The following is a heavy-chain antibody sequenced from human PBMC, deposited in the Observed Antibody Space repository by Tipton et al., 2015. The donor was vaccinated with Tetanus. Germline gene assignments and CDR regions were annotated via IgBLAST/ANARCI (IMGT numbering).Heavy chain of an antibody. V-gene: IGHV5-51*01. D-gene: IGHD7-27*01. CDR3: ARRLGPYTGDQIWHFDL. J-gene: IGHJ2*01. CDR2: IYPGDSDT. Sequence: QLVQSGAEVKKPGESLKISCQGSGYNFNLYWIAWVRQMPGKGLEWMGIIYPGDSDTRYSPSFQCQVTISADKSLTTAYVQWSRLKASDTAMYYCARRLGPYTGDQIWHFDLWGRGTLVSVSS. CDR1: GYNFNLYW.